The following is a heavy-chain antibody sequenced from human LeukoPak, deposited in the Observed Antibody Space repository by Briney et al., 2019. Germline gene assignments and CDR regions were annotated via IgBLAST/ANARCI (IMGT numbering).Heavy chain of an antibody. CDR2: INHSGST. CDR3: ANFYGDYGDYFQH. Sequence: SETLSLTCAVYGGSLSGYYWSWIRQPPGKGLEWIGEINHSGSTNCNPSLKSRITISVDTSKNQFSLKLSSVTAADTAVYYCANFYGDYGDYFQHWGQGTLVTVSS. J-gene: IGHJ1*01. V-gene: IGHV4-34*01. CDR1: GGSLSGYY. D-gene: IGHD4-17*01.